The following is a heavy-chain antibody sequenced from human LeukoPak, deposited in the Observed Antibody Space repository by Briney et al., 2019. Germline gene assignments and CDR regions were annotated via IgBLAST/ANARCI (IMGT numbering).Heavy chain of an antibody. CDR3: ARGPCSGGSCSFVFDY. V-gene: IGHV4-34*01. CDR1: GGSFSGYY. CDR2: INHSGST. Sequence: PSETLSLTCAVYGGSFSGYYWSWIRQPPGKGLEWIGEINHSGSTSYNPSLKSRVTISVDTSKNQFSLKLSSVTAADTAVYYCARGPCSGGSCSFVFDYWGQGTLVTVSS. D-gene: IGHD2-15*01. J-gene: IGHJ4*02.